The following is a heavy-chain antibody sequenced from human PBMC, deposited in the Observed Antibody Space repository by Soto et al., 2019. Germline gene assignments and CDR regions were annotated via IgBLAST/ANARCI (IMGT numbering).Heavy chain of an antibody. V-gene: IGHV1-2*04. CDR3: ARTKGSSNPFWSGYPTWYYMDV. J-gene: IGHJ6*03. CDR2: INPNSGGT. D-gene: IGHD3-3*01. CDR1: GYTFTGYY. Sequence: ASVKVSCKASGYTFTGYYMHWVRQAPGQGLEWMGWINPNSGGTNYAQKFQGWVTISVDTSKNQFSLKLSSVTAADTAVYYCARTKGSSNPFWSGYPTWYYMDVWGKGTTVTVSS.